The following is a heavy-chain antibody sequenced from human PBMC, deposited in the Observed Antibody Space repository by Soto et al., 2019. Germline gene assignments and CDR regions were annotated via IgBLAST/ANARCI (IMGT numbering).Heavy chain of an antibody. D-gene: IGHD3-3*01. V-gene: IGHV1-46*01. CDR3: ARDLAGYDFWSGYSRRYYYYSMDL. CDR2: INPSGGST. Sequence: GASVKVSCKASGYTFTSYYMHWVRQAPGQGLEWMGIINPSGGSTSYAQKFQGRVTMTRDTSTSTVYMELSSLRSEDTAVYYCARDLAGYDFWSGYSRRYYYYSMDLWGQVIRASVYS. J-gene: IGHJ6*02. CDR1: GYTFTSYY.